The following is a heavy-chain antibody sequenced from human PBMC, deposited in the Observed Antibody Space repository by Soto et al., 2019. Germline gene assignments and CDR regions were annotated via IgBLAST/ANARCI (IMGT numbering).Heavy chain of an antibody. V-gene: IGHV3-21*01. CDR1: RFPVDNYG. D-gene: IGHD3-16*01. CDR3: ARDHSAPSYTSSSLVDY. CDR2: ISPGTNNI. Sequence: GGSLRLSCAASRFPVDNYGMNVVRQAPGKGLEWVSSISPGTNNIYYADSVRGRFTISRDNADNSLYLQMNGLRAEDTAVYYCARDHSAPSYTSSSLVDYWGQGSLVTVSS. J-gene: IGHJ4*02.